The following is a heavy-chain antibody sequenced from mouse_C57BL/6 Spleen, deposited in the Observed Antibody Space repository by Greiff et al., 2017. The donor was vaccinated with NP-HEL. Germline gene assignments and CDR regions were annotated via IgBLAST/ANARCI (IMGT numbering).Heavy chain of an antibody. Sequence: EVQEVESGGDLVKPGGSLKLSCAASGFTFSSYGMSWVRQTPDKRLEWVATISSGGSYTYYPDSVKGRFTISRDNAKNTLYLQMSSLKSEDTAMYYCARQYGNYGGFAYWGQGTLVTVSA. CDR2: ISSGGSYT. J-gene: IGHJ3*01. CDR1: GFTFSSYG. D-gene: IGHD2-10*02. CDR3: ARQYGNYGGFAY. V-gene: IGHV5-6*01.